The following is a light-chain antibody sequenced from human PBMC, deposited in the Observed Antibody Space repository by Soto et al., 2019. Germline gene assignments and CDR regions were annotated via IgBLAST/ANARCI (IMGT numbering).Light chain of an antibody. J-gene: IGKJ4*01. CDR3: MQTMQVPLT. Sequence: DIVMTQTPLSLSVTPGQPASISCKSSQSLLQSDGKTYFYWYLQKAGQPPQLLIHEVSNRLSGVLDRFRGSGSGTEFTLKISRVEAEDVGVYYCMQTMQVPLTFGGGTKVEIK. V-gene: IGKV2D-29*01. CDR2: EVS. CDR1: QSLLQSDGKTY.